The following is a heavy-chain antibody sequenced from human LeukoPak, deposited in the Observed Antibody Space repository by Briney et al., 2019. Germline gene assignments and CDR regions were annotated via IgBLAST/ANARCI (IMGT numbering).Heavy chain of an antibody. J-gene: IGHJ4*02. Sequence: SETLSLTCTVSGYSISSGYYWGWIRQPPGKGLEWIGSIYHSGSTYYNPSLKSRVTISVDTSKNQFSLKLSSVTAADTAVYYCARDSSGWLVPKFTDYWGQGTLVTVSS. CDR2: IYHSGST. V-gene: IGHV4-38-2*02. D-gene: IGHD6-19*01. CDR3: ARDSSGWLVPKFTDY. CDR1: GYSISSGYY.